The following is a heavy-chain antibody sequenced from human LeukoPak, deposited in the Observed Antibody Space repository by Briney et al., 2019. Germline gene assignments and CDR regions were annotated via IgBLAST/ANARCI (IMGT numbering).Heavy chain of an antibody. Sequence: PSETLSLTALFLVAPIIGSYWAGFRNPPGRELEGFGYIYYSGSTNYNPSLKSRVTISVDTSKNQFSLKLSSVTAADTAVYYCARARVVSVGAFDIWGQGTMVTVSS. V-gene: IGHV4-59*08. D-gene: IGHD2-15*01. J-gene: IGHJ3*02. CDR3: ARARVVSVGAFDI. CDR1: VAPIIGSY. CDR2: IYYSGST.